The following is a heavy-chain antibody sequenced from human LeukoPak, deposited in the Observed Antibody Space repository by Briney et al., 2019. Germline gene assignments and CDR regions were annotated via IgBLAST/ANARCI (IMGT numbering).Heavy chain of an antibody. Sequence: SGGSLRLSCAASGFTFSSYSMNWVRQAPGKGLEWVSYISSSSSTIYYADSVKGRFTISRHNSKNTQYLQMNSLRAEDTAVYYCASYHSYGDYLFDYWGQGTLVTVSS. CDR3: ASYHSYGDYLFDY. CDR1: GFTFSSYS. V-gene: IGHV3-48*01. D-gene: IGHD4-17*01. CDR2: ISSSSSTI. J-gene: IGHJ4*02.